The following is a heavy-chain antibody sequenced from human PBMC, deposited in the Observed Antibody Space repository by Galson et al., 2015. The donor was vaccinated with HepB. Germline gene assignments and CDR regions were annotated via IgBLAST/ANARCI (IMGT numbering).Heavy chain of an antibody. V-gene: IGHV1-2*06. J-gene: IGHJ5*02. CDR1: GYTFTGYY. CDR3: ARVVALFGLGLRFDP. CDR2: INPNSGGT. D-gene: IGHD3-10*02. Sequence: SVKVSCKASGYTFTGYYMHWVRQAPGQGLEWMGRINPNSGGTNYAQKFQGRVTMTRDTSISTAYMELSRLRSDDTAVYYCARVVALFGLGLRFDPWGQGTLVTVSS.